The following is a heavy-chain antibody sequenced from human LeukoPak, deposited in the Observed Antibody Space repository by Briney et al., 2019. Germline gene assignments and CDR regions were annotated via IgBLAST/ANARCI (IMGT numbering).Heavy chain of an antibody. CDR1: GFTFSRYG. J-gene: IGHJ5*02. V-gene: IGHV3-30*02. CDR2: IWYDGRNE. Sequence: GGSLRLSCAASGFTFSRYGMHWVRQAPGKGLEWVAVIWYDGRNEYYADSVKGRFTISRDNFKNTLYLQMNSLRAEDTGIYYCAKKGGYQLSTFDPWGQGTLVTVSS. D-gene: IGHD5-12*01. CDR3: AKKGGYQLSTFDP.